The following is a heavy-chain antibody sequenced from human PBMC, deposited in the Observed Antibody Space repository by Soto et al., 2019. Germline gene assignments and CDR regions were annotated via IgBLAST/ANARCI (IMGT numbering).Heavy chain of an antibody. CDR1: GGTFSSYA. D-gene: IGHD6-13*01. CDR2: INPNSGGT. J-gene: IGHJ4*02. CDR3: AVWGLAVAGTDSFGY. V-gene: IGHV1-18*01. Sequence: GASVKVSCKESGGTFSSYAIAWVRQAPGQGLEWMGWINPNSGGTNYAQKLQGRVTMTTDTSTSTAYMELRSLRSDDTAVYYCAVWGLAVAGTDSFGYWGQGTLVTVSS.